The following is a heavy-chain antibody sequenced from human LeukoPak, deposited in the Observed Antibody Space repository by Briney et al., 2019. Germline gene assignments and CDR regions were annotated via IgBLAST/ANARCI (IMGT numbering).Heavy chain of an antibody. CDR2: MNPNSGNT. Sequence: ASVKVSCKASGYTSTTSDINWVRQATGQGLEWMGWMNPNSGNTGYAQKFQGRVTMTRNTSISTAYMELSSLRSEDTAVYYCARGLSPYSSSWYEADYWGQGTLVTVSS. J-gene: IGHJ4*02. CDR1: GYTSTTSD. CDR3: ARGLSPYSSSWYEADY. V-gene: IGHV1-8*01. D-gene: IGHD6-13*01.